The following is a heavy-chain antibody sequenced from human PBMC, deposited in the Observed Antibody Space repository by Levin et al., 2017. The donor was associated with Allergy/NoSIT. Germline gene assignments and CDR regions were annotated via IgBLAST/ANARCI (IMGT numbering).Heavy chain of an antibody. CDR3: AREIEAGWDY. Sequence: SQTLSLPCAISGDRVSSTSAAWNWIRQSPSRGLEWLGRTYYRSKWYNEYALSVKSRITINADTSKNQFSLQLNFVTPEDTAVYYCAREIEAGWDYWGQGTLVTVSS. CDR1: GDRVSSTSAA. J-gene: IGHJ4*02. D-gene: IGHD6-19*01. CDR2: TYYRSKWYN. V-gene: IGHV6-1*01.